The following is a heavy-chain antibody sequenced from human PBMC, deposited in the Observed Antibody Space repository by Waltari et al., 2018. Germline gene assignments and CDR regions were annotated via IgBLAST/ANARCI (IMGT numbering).Heavy chain of an antibody. V-gene: IGHV2-5*01. CDR2: IYWNDDK. J-gene: IGHJ4*02. Sequence: QITLKESGPTLVKPTQTLTLTCTFSGFSLSTSGVGVGWIGQPPGKALEWLALIYWNDDKRYSPSLKSRLTITKDTSKNQVVLTMTNMDPVDTATYYCAHIDPAGYYDSSGYPDYWGQGTLVTVSS. CDR3: AHIDPAGYYDSSGYPDY. D-gene: IGHD3-22*01. CDR1: GFSLSTSGVG.